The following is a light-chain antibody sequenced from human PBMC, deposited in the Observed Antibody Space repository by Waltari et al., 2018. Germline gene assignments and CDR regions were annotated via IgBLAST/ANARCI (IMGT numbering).Light chain of an antibody. CDR3: QQYNNWPPLYT. CDR1: QSISTN. CDR2: DTS. Sequence: EIVMTQSPATLSMSPGERATLSCRASQSISTNLAWYQQRPGQAPRLLIYDTSTTATGIPVKFSGSGSGTEFTLTTSDLQPEDFAVYYCQQYNNWPPLYTFGQGTKLDIK. V-gene: IGKV3-15*01. J-gene: IGKJ2*01.